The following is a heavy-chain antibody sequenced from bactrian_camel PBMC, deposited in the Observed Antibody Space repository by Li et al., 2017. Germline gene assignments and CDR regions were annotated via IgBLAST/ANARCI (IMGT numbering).Heavy chain of an antibody. CDR1: SRVYS. V-gene: IGHV3S53*01. Sequence: VQLVDSGGVEVQACGSLKLTCVTSSRVYSVGWFRHPPGKREMREAVATIDTDGGTFYADSVQGRFTISRDNAKKTVYLQMNSLKPEDPAVYYCAADRGYGLDCDDGAGYWGQGTQVTVS. D-gene: IGHD5*01. CDR3: AADRGYGLDCDDGAGY. CDR2: IDTDGGT. J-gene: IGHJ6*01.